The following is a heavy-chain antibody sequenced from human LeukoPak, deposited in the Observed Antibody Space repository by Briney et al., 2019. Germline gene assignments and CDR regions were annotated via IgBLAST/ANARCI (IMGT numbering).Heavy chain of an antibody. J-gene: IGHJ4*02. D-gene: IGHD1-26*01. Sequence: PGGSLRLSCAASGFTFSTYAMTWVRQAPGKGLEWVSSMSSGGTYIYYADSVRGRFAISRDNAKDSLFLLMNSLRVEDTAVYYCARGRPTGSSRRFIVQWGQGTLVSVSS. CDR3: ARGRPTGSSRRFIVQ. CDR1: GFTFSTYA. CDR2: MSSGGTYI. V-gene: IGHV3-21*06.